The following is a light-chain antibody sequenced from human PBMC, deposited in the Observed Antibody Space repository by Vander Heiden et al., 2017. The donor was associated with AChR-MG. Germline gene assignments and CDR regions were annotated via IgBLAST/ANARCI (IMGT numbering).Light chain of an antibody. Sequence: DIQMTQSPSSLSASVGDGVTITCRASQSISSYLSWYQQKPGKAPQLLIYAASSLQSGVPSRFSGSGSGTDFTLTISSLQPEDFATYYCQQSYSTVTWTFGQGPRWKSN. J-gene: IGKJ1*01. V-gene: IGKV1-39*01. CDR1: QSISSY. CDR3: QQSYSTVTWT. CDR2: AAS.